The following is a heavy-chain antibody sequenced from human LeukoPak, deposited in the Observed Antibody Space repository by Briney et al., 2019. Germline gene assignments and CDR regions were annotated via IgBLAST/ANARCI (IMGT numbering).Heavy chain of an antibody. J-gene: IGHJ6*03. V-gene: IGHV4-39*07. CDR2: IYYSGST. Sequence: PSETLSLTCAVYGVSINSSSWWSWIRQPPGKGLEWIGSIYYSGSTYYNPSLKSRVTISVDTSKNQFSLKLSSVTAADTAVYYCARDQGIAAAGHSYYYMDVWGKGTTVTVSS. CDR1: GVSINSSSW. CDR3: ARDQGIAAAGHSYYYMDV. D-gene: IGHD6-13*01.